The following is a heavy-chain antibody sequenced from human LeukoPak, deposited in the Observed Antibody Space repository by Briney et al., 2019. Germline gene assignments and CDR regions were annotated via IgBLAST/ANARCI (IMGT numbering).Heavy chain of an antibody. D-gene: IGHD3-10*01. J-gene: IGHJ4*02. Sequence: ASVKVSCKASGGTFSSYAISWVRQAPGQGLEWMGGIIPIFGTANYAQKFQGRVTITADKSTSTAYMELSSLRSEDTAVYYCARDGPFGELLSYWGQGTLVTVSS. CDR3: ARDGPFGELLSY. V-gene: IGHV1-69*06. CDR1: GGTFSSYA. CDR2: IIPIFGTA.